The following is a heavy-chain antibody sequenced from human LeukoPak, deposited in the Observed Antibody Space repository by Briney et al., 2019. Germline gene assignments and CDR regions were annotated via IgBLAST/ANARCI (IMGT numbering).Heavy chain of an antibody. CDR2: ISSSSSYI. Sequence: GGSLRLSCAASGFTFSSYSMNWVRQAPGKGLEWVSSISSSSSYIYYADSVKGRFTISRDNAKNSLYLQMNSLRAEDTAVYYCARDRGGSGWYNLDYWGQRTLVTVSS. J-gene: IGHJ4*02. V-gene: IGHV3-21*01. CDR1: GFTFSSYS. CDR3: ARDRGGSGWYNLDY. D-gene: IGHD6-19*01.